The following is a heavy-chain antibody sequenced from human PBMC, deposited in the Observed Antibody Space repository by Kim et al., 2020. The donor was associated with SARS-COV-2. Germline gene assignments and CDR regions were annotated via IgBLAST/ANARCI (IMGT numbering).Heavy chain of an antibody. CDR2: ISGSGGST. V-gene: IGHV3-23*01. Sequence: GGSLRLSCAASGFTFSSYAMSWVRQAPGKGLEWVSAISGSGGSTYYADSVKGRFTISRDNSKNTLYLQMNSLRAEDTAVYYCAKDWGSDDLYYDFWSGTLLYYYYGMDVWGQGTTVTVSS. D-gene: IGHD3-3*01. J-gene: IGHJ6*02. CDR3: AKDWGSDDLYYDFWSGTLLYYYYGMDV. CDR1: GFTFSSYA.